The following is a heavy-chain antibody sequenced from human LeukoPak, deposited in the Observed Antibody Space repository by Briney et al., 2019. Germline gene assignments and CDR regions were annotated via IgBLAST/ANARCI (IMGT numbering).Heavy chain of an antibody. J-gene: IGHJ6*03. CDR2: ISGSGGST. D-gene: IGHD2-2*01. CDR3: AKIIVVVPAAPRTPHYYYMDV. CDR1: GFTFSSYA. Sequence: PGGSLRLSCAASGFTFSSYAMSWVRQAPGKGLEWVSAISGSGGSTYYADSVKGRFTISRDNSKTTLYLQMNRLRAEDTAVYYCAKIIVVVPAAPRTPHYYYMDVWGKGTTVTVSS. V-gene: IGHV3-23*01.